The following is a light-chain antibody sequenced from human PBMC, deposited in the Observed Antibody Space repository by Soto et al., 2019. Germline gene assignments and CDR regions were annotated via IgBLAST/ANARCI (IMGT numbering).Light chain of an antibody. Sequence: NFMLTQPHSVSESPGKTVIISCTRSSGSIASNYVQWYQQRPGSSPTTVIYEDNQRPSGVPDRFSGSIDSSSNSVSLTISGLETEDEADYYCQSYDATKQVFGGGTKVTVL. V-gene: IGLV6-57*01. CDR2: EDN. CDR3: QSYDATKQV. CDR1: SGSIASNY. J-gene: IGLJ3*02.